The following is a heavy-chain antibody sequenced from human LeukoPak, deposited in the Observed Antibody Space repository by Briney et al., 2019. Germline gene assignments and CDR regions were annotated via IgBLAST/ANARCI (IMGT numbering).Heavy chain of an antibody. J-gene: IGHJ3*02. D-gene: IGHD1-1*01. CDR1: GFTFSNYW. V-gene: IGHV3-74*01. CDR2: IHSDGSST. CDR3: ARGNAHAFNI. Sequence: GGSLRFSCAASGFTFSNYWMHWVRQAPGKGLVWVSRIHSDGSSTTSADSVKGRFTISRDNAENTLYLQMNSLRAEDTAVYFCARGNAHAFNIWGRGTMVTVSS.